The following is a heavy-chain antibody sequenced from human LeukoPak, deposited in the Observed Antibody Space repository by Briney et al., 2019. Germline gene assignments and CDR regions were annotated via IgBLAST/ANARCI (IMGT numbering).Heavy chain of an antibody. CDR1: GYSISSGYY. J-gene: IGHJ4*02. CDR3: ARARDYGSGTWYFDY. D-gene: IGHD3-10*01. CDR2: IYHSGST. Sequence: PSEILSLTCAVSGYSISSGYYWGWIRQPPGEGLEWIGSIYHSGSTYYNPSLKSRVTISVDTSKNQFSLKLSSVTAADTAVYHCARARDYGSGTWYFDYWGQGTLVTVSS. V-gene: IGHV4-38-2*01.